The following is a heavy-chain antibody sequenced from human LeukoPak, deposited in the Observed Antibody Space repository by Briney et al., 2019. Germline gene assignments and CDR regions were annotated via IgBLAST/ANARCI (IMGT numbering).Heavy chain of an antibody. J-gene: IGHJ6*03. CDR2: IIPIFGTA. D-gene: IGHD1-14*01. CDR1: GGTFSSYA. Sequence: SVKVSCKASGGTFSSYAISWVRQAPGQGLEWMGRIIPIFGTANYAQKFQGRVTITTDESTSTAYMELSSLRSEDTAVYYCASLVLRSHYYYMDVWGKGTTVTVSS. CDR3: ASLVLRSHYYYMDV. V-gene: IGHV1-69*05.